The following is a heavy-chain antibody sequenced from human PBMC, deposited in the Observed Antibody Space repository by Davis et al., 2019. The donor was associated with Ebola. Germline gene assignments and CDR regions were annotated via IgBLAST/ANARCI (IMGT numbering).Heavy chain of an antibody. CDR2: INAGNGNT. Sequence: ASVKVSCKASGYTFTGYYMHWVRQAPGQGLEWMGWINAGNGNTKYSQKFQGRVTITRDTSASTAYMELSSLRSEDTAVYYCARGISSWYTAFDIWGQGTMVTVSS. CDR3: ARGISSWYTAFDI. V-gene: IGHV1-3*01. D-gene: IGHD6-13*01. J-gene: IGHJ3*02. CDR1: GYTFTGYY.